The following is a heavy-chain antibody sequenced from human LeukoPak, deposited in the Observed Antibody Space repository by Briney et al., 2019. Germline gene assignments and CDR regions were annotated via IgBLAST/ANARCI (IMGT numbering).Heavy chain of an antibody. D-gene: IGHD3-3*01. V-gene: IGHV1-3*01. J-gene: IGHJ4*02. CDR1: GYTFTSYA. CDR2: INAGNGNT. Sequence: GASVKVSCKASGYTFTSYAMHWVRQAPGQRLEWMGWINAGNGNTKYSQKFQGRVTITSDTSASTAYMELSSLRSEDPAVYYCARVPGVVITFDYWGQGTLVTVSS. CDR3: ARVPGVVITFDY.